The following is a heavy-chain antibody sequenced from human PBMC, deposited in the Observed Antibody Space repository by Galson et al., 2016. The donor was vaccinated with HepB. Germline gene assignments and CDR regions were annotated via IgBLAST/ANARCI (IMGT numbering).Heavy chain of an antibody. D-gene: IGHD5-24*01. V-gene: IGHV3-7*03. J-gene: IGHJ4*02. CDR2: IKQDGSEK. CDR1: GFTFSTYW. CDR3: ARDRDAYSFYFDY. Sequence: SLRLSCAASGFTFSTYWMTWVRQAPGRGLEWVANIKQDGSEKYYVDSVKGRFTISRDNAKNSLYLQMNSLRAEATAVYYCARDRDAYSFYFDYWGRGTLVTVSS.